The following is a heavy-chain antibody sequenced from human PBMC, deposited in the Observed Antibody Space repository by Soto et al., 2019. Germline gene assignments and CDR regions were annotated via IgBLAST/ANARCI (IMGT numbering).Heavy chain of an antibody. CDR3: ATDLGDFWSGYYYYYFRMDV. CDR1: GFTFSSYG. J-gene: IGHJ6*02. Sequence: PGVSLRLSCAASGFTFSSYGMHWVRQAPGKGLEWVAVISYDGSNKYYADSVKGRFTISRDNSKNTLYLQMNSLRAEDTAVYYCATDLGDFWSGYYYYYFRMDVWRQGPTVTVSS. V-gene: IGHV3-30*03. D-gene: IGHD3-3*01. CDR2: ISYDGSNK.